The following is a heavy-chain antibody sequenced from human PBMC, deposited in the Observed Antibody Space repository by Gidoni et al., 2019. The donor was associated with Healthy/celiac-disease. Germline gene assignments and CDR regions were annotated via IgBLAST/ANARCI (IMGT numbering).Heavy chain of an antibody. V-gene: IGHV3-23*01. CDR2: IRGSGGSP. CDR3: AKNCYGSGSYYSYYFDY. D-gene: IGHD3-10*01. J-gene: IGHJ4*02. CDR1: GFTFSRYA. Sequence: EVQLLESGGGLVQPGGSLRLSCAAPGFTFSRYAMSWVRQAPGKGLEWVPAIRGSGGSPYYADSVKGRFTISRDNSKNTLYLQMNSLRAEDTAVYYCAKNCYGSGSYYSYYFDYWGQGTLVTVSS.